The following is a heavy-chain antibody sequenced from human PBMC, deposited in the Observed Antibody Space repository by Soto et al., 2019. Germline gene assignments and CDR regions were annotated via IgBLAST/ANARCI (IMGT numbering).Heavy chain of an antibody. V-gene: IGHV1-69*12. Sequence: QVQLVQSGAAVKKPGSSVKVSCKASGGTFSSYALSWVRQAPGQGLDWMGGIIPIFGTANYAQKFQGRVTITADESTSTAYMELSSLRSEDTAVYYCASSTAGIAARPASAYWCQGTLVTVSS. CDR2: IIPIFGTA. CDR3: ASSTAGIAARPASAY. D-gene: IGHD6-6*01. J-gene: IGHJ4*02. CDR1: GGTFSSYA.